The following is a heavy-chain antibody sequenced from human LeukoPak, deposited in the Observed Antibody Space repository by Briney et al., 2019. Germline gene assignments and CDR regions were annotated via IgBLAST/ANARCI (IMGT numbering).Heavy chain of an antibody. J-gene: IGHJ6*02. D-gene: IGHD3-9*01. CDR2: ISGSGGST. CDR1: GFIFNDHY. V-gene: IGHV3-23*01. Sequence: GGSLRLSCTASGFIFNDHYIDWVRQAPWKGLEWVSAISGSGGSTYYEDSVKGRFTISRDNSKNTLYLQMNSLRAEDTAVYYCAKGPPYFDWLFFENENMDVWGQGTTVTVSS. CDR3: AKGPPYFDWLFFENENMDV.